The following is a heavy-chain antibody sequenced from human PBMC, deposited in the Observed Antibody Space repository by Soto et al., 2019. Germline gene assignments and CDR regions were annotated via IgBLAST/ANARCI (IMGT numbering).Heavy chain of an antibody. CDR3: ASRRYYDTSGYYPPGGFDY. Sequence: SETLSLTCAVYGESFSAYYWSWIRQPPGKGLEWTGDITYTGNTNYNPSLVSRVTISVDTSRNQFSLKLSSVTAADTAVYYCASRRYYDTSGYYPPGGFDYWGQGALVTVS. CDR1: GESFSAYY. V-gene: IGHV4-34*01. CDR2: ITYTGNT. D-gene: IGHD3-22*01. J-gene: IGHJ4*02.